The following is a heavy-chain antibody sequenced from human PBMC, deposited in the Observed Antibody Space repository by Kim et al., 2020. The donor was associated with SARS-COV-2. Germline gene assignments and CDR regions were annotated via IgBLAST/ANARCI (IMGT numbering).Heavy chain of an antibody. D-gene: IGHD1-26*01. CDR3: ARRSTFSPGTLDS. V-gene: IGHV5-51*01. Sequence: GESLKISCKGSGYSFNTYWIVWVRQVPGKGLEYMGIIFPGDSETRYSPSFQGHVTISVDKSIRTAFLQWRSLTASDTATYYCARRSTFSPGTLDSWGPGT. J-gene: IGHJ4*02. CDR1: GYSFNTYW. CDR2: IFPGDSET.